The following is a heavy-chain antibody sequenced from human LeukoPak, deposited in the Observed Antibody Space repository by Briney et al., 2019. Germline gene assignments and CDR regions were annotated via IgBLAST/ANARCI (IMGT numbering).Heavy chain of an antibody. CDR3: ARKQGSSGYYHPHYPATLDV. Sequence: GGSLRLSCAASGFTFSSYSMNWVRQAPGKGLEWVSSISSSSSYIYYADSVKGRFTISRDNAKNSLYLQMNSLRAEDTAVYYCARKQGSSGYYHPHYPATLDVWGKGTTVTVSS. J-gene: IGHJ6*04. CDR1: GFTFSSYS. V-gene: IGHV3-21*01. CDR2: ISSSSSYI. D-gene: IGHD3-22*01.